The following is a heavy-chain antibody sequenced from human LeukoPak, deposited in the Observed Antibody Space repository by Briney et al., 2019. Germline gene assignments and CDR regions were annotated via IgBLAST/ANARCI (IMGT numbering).Heavy chain of an antibody. Sequence: SETLSLTCTVSGGSISSYYWSWIRQPPGKGLEWIGYIYYSGSTNYNPSLKSRVTISVDTSKNQFSLKLSSVTAADTAVYYCARGVPGPYSSSWYYFDYWGQGTLVTVSS. J-gene: IGHJ4*02. CDR2: IYYSGST. D-gene: IGHD6-13*01. CDR3: ARGVPGPYSSSWYYFDY. V-gene: IGHV4-59*01. CDR1: GGSISSYY.